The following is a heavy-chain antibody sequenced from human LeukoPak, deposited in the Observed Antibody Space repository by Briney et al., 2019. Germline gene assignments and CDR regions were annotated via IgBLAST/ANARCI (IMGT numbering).Heavy chain of an antibody. CDR2: IYYSGST. Sequence: SETLSLTCTVSVGSISNYYWSWIRQPPGKGLGGIGYIYYSGSTNYNPSLKSRVTISVDTSKNQFSLKLSSVTAADTAVYYCARDQLFGFDPWGQGTLVTVSS. CDR3: ARDQLFGFDP. V-gene: IGHV4-59*01. D-gene: IGHD5-18*01. J-gene: IGHJ5*02. CDR1: VGSISNYY.